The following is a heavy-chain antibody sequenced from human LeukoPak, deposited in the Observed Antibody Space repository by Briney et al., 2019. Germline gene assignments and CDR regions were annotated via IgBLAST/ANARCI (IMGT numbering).Heavy chain of an antibody. V-gene: IGHV3-30*18. J-gene: IGHJ4*02. Sequence: AGGSLRLSCAASGFTFSNYGMHWVRQAPGKGLEWVAVISYDGSNKYYADSVKGRFTISRDNSKNTLYLQMNSLRAEDTAVYYCAKRSSAVADFDYWGQGTLVTVSS. D-gene: IGHD6-19*01. CDR1: GFTFSNYG. CDR2: ISYDGSNK. CDR3: AKRSSAVADFDY.